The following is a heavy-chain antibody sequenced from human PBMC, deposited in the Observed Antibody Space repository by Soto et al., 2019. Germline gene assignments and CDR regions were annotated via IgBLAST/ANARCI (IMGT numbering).Heavy chain of an antibody. CDR1: GYRFTSYW. CDR2: IFPSDSDT. D-gene: IGHD3-22*01. Sequence: GESLKISCRTSGYRFTSYWIAWVRQMPGKGLGWMGIIFPSDSDTRYSPSFQGQVTISADRSTSTVFLQWASLKASDTAVYFCARKDKSGYFNWFDPWGQGTLVTVSS. J-gene: IGHJ5*02. V-gene: IGHV5-51*01. CDR3: ARKDKSGYFNWFDP.